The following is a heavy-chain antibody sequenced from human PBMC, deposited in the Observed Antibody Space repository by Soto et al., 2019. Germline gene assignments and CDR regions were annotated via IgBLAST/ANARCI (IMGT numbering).Heavy chain of an antibody. CDR1: GYRFTSYW. CDR2: IFPSDSDT. D-gene: IGHD3-22*01. Sequence: GESLKISCRTSGYRFTSYWIAWVRQMPGKGLGWMGIIFPSDSDTRYSPSFQGQVTISADRSTSTVFLQWASLKASDTAVYFCARKDKSGYFNWFDPWGQGTLVTVSS. J-gene: IGHJ5*02. V-gene: IGHV5-51*01. CDR3: ARKDKSGYFNWFDP.